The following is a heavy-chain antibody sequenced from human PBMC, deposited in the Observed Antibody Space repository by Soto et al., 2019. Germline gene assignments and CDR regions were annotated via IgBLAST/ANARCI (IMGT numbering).Heavy chain of an antibody. Sequence: GASVKVSCKASGGTFSSYAISWVRQAPGQGLEWMGGIIPIFGTANYAQKFQGRVTITADESTSTAYVELSSLRSEDTAVYYCARAIMVRGVIIGAFDIWGQGTMVTVSS. J-gene: IGHJ3*02. V-gene: IGHV1-69*13. CDR3: ARAIMVRGVIIGAFDI. CDR1: GGTFSSYA. D-gene: IGHD3-10*01. CDR2: IIPIFGTA.